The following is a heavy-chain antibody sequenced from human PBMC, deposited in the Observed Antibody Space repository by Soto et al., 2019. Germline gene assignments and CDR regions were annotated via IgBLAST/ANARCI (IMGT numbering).Heavy chain of an antibody. D-gene: IGHD3-22*01. J-gene: IGHJ4*02. CDR3: ANWYYYDSRPRKYFDY. CDR2: VSGSGGTT. Sequence: EVQLLESGGGLVQPGGSVRLSCAASGFTFSSYAMSWVRQAPGKGLEWVSAVSGSGGTTYYADSVKGRFTISRDNSKSTVYLQMNSVSVEDTAVYYCANWYYYDSRPRKYFDYWGQGTLVIVSS. CDR1: GFTFSSYA. V-gene: IGHV3-23*01.